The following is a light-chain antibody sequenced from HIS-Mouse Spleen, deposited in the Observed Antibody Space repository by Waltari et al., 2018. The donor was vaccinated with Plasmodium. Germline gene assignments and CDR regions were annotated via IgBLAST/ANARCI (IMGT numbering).Light chain of an antibody. CDR1: ALPKKY. J-gene: IGLJ3*02. Sequence: SYELTQPPSVSVSPGQTARITCSGDALPKKYAYWYQQKSGQAPVLVIYADSKRPSGSPERFSGSSSGTMANWTISGAQVEDEADYYCYSTDSSGNHRVFGGGTKLTVL. CDR2: ADS. V-gene: IGLV3-10*01. CDR3: YSTDSSGNHRV.